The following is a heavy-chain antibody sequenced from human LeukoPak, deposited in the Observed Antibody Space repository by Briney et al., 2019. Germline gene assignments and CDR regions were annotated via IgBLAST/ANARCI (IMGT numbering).Heavy chain of an antibody. CDR3: ARGAYSSGWAYFDH. CDR1: GFTFSDYS. V-gene: IGHV3-48*04. J-gene: IGHJ4*02. CDR2: ISFSVNTK. Sequence: GGSLRLSCAASGFTFSDYSMNWVRQAPGKGREWVSYISFSVNTKYYGDSVKGRFTISRDNAKNLLYLHMDSLRAEDTAVYYCARGAYSSGWAYFDHWGQGTLVTVSS. D-gene: IGHD6-19*01.